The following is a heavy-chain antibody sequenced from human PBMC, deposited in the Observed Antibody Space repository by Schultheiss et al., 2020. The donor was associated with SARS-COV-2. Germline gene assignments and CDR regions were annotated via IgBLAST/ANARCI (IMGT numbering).Heavy chain of an antibody. CDR3: AITTPSVTRNF. CDR1: GGSISSYY. CDR2: IYYSGST. V-gene: IGHV4-59*12. Sequence: SETLSLTCTVSGGSISSYYWSWIRQPAGKGLEWIGYIYYSGSTNYNPSLKSRVTISVDTSKNQLSLKLRSLTAADTAVYYCAITTPSVTRNFWGQGTLVTVSS. J-gene: IGHJ4*02. D-gene: IGHD4-11*01.